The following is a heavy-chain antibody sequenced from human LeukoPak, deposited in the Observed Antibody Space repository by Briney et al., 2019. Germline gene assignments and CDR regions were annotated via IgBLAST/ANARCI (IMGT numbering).Heavy chain of an antibody. Sequence: PGGXXRLSCAASGFTFSSYAMSWVRQAPGKGLEWVSAISGSGGSTYYADSVKGRFTISRDNSKNTLYLQMNSLRAEDTAVYYCAKGGSGWYFVGYWGQGTLVTVSS. J-gene: IGHJ4*02. CDR2: ISGSGGST. CDR1: GFTFSSYA. V-gene: IGHV3-23*01. CDR3: AKGGSGWYFVGY. D-gene: IGHD6-19*01.